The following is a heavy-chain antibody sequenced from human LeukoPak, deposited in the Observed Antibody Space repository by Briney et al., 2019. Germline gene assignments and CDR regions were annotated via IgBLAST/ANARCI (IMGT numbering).Heavy chain of an antibody. CDR3: AKGAKWELPHDY. CDR1: GFTFSSYA. D-gene: IGHD1-26*01. J-gene: IGHJ4*02. Sequence: PGGSLRLSCAASGFTFSSYAMHWGRQAPGKGLEWVAIISYDGSNKYYADSVKGRFTISTDNSKNTLYMQMNSLRAEDTAVYYCAKGAKWELPHDYWGQGTLVTVSS. V-gene: IGHV3-30-3*01. CDR2: ISYDGSNK.